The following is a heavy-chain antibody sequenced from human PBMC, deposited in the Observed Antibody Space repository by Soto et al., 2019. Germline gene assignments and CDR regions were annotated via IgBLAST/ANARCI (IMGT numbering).Heavy chain of an antibody. V-gene: IGHV4-39*01. D-gene: IGHD4-4*01. CDR3: VRQRTTVRTQACFDY. J-gene: IGHJ4*02. CDR1: GGSVTNSSYY. CDR2: VYYRGRS. Sequence: PSETLSLTCTVSGGSVTNSSYYWGWIRQSPGKGLEWIGSVYYRGRSYSKSSVKSRVTISVDTSKNQFSLNLNSVTASDTAVYFCVRQRTTVRTQACFDYWGPGALVIVSS.